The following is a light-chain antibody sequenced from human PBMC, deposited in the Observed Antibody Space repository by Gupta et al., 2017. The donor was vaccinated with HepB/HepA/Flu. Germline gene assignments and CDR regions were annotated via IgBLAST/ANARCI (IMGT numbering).Light chain of an antibody. J-gene: IGKJ1*01. V-gene: IGKV3-20*01. CDR3: QQYGWSPTT. CDR1: QSVTSNY. Sequence: IVFTQSPGTLSLSQGERATLSCRASQSVTSNYLAWYQQKPGQAPRLLIYGASRRATDIPDRFSGSGSGTDFTLTISRLEPEDFAVYFCQQYGWSPTTFGQGTKVEI. CDR2: GAS.